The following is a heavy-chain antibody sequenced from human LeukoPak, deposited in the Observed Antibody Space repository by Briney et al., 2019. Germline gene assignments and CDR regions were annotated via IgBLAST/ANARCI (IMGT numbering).Heavy chain of an antibody. V-gene: IGHV3-30-3*01. J-gene: IGHJ1*01. CDR2: ISYDGSNK. CDR3: ARGVYDSSGYPNTEYFQH. Sequence: GGSLRLSCAASGFTFSSYAMHWVRQAPGKGLEWVAVISYDGSNKYYADSVKGRFTISRDNSKNTLYLQMNSLRSEDTAVYYCARGVYDSSGYPNTEYFQHWGQGTLVTVSS. D-gene: IGHD3-22*01. CDR1: GFTFSSYA.